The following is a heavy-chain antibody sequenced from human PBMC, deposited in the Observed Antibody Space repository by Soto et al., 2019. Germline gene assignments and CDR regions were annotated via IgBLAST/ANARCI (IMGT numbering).Heavy chain of an antibody. CDR3: AKSDSSGYYPDAFDI. CDR2: ISGSGGST. D-gene: IGHD3-22*01. Sequence: VYFSSDTFSCVLQTQGKGLEWVSDISGSGGSTYYADSVKGWFTISRDNSKNTLYLQMNSLRAEDTAVYYCAKSDSSGYYPDAFDIWGHGTMVTVS. V-gene: IGHV3-23*01. J-gene: IGHJ3*02. CDR1: VYFSSDT.